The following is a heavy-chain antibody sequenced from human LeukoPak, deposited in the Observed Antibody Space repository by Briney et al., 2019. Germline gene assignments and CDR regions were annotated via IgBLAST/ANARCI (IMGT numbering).Heavy chain of an antibody. Sequence: SETLSLTCTVSGGSISSSSYYWGWIRQPPGKGLEWIGSIYYSGSTYYNPSLKSRVTISVDTSKNQFSLKLSSVTAADTAVYYCAREGHPYYEFWSGYYTGVHYFDYWGQGTLVTVSS. CDR3: AREGHPYYEFWSGYYTGVHYFDY. CDR1: GGSISSSSYY. J-gene: IGHJ4*02. V-gene: IGHV4-39*07. CDR2: IYYSGST. D-gene: IGHD3-3*01.